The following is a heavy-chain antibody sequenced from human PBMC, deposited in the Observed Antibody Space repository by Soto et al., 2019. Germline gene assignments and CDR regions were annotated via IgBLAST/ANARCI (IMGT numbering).Heavy chain of an antibody. Sequence: GGSLRLSCAASGFTFSSYWMSWVRQAPGKGLEWVANIKQDGSEKYYVDSVKGRFTISRDNAKNSLYLQMNSLRAEDTAVYYCARESSPWERDLNYYYYYYMDVWGKGTTVTVSS. CDR3: ARESSPWERDLNYYYYYYMDV. D-gene: IGHD3-16*01. V-gene: IGHV3-7*01. CDR2: IKQDGSEK. J-gene: IGHJ6*03. CDR1: GFTFSSYW.